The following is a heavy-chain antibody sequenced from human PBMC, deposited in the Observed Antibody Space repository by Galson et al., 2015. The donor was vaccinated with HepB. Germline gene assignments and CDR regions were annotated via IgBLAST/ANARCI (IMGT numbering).Heavy chain of an antibody. Sequence: SLRLSCAASGFTFSSYAMSWVRQAPGKGLEWVSAISGSGGSTYYADSVKGRFTISRDNSKNTLYLQMNSLRAEDTAVYYCAKEPATTVVTTYYFDYWGQGTLVTVSS. CDR1: GFTFSSYA. CDR3: AKEPATTVVTTYYFDY. D-gene: IGHD4-23*01. CDR2: ISGSGGST. J-gene: IGHJ4*02. V-gene: IGHV3-23*01.